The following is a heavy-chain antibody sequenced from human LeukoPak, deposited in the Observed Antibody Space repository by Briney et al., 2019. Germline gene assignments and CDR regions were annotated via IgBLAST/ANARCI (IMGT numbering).Heavy chain of an antibody. CDR2: ISYDGSNK. D-gene: IGHD3-10*02. Sequence: PGGSLRLSCAASGFTFSSYGMHWVRQAPGKGLEWVAVISYDGSNKYYADSVKGRFTISRDNSKNTVSLQMNILRAEDTAVYYCVRDQQWRIYSGRFYPQAKAYYYYAMDVWGQGTTVSVSS. V-gene: IGHV3-30*03. J-gene: IGHJ6*02. CDR1: GFTFSSYG. CDR3: VRDQQWRIYSGRFYPQAKAYYYYAMDV.